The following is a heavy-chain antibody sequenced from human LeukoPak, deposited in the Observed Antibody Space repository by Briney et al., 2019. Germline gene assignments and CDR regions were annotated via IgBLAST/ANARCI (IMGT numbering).Heavy chain of an antibody. V-gene: IGHV3-23*01. CDR3: ARVNGFDP. CDR2: ISGSGGST. J-gene: IGHJ5*02. Sequence: QPGGSLRLSCAASGFTFSSYAMSWVSQAPGKGLEWVSAISGSGGSTYYADSVKGRFIISRDNAKNSLYLQMNSLRAEDTAVYYCARVNGFDPWGQGTLVTVSS. CDR1: GFTFSSYA.